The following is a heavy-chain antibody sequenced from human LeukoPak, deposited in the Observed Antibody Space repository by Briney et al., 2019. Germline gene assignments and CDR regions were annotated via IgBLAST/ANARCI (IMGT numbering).Heavy chain of an antibody. V-gene: IGHV3-21*01. D-gene: IGHD3-22*01. CDR3: AREVSEGFDF. CDR1: GFTFSGYS. J-gene: IGHJ4*02. CDR2: FGTRSTSI. Sequence: PGGYLRLSCTASGFTFSGYSMKWIRQAPGKGLEWVSSFGTRSTSIYHAGSVKGRFAISRDNAKNLLYLQMNSLRAEDTALYYCAREVSEGFDFWGQGTLVTVSS.